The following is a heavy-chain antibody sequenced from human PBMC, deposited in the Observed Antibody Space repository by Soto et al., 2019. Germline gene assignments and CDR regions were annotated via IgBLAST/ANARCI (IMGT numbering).Heavy chain of an antibody. CDR3: AKGVEDIVVVPAGQEGYYYYYMDV. V-gene: IGHV3-30*18. J-gene: IGHJ6*03. D-gene: IGHD2-2*01. CDR1: GFTFSSYG. Sequence: PGGSLRLSCAASGFTFSSYGMHWVRQAPGKGLEWVAVISYDGSNKYYADSVKGRFTISRDNSKNTLYLQMNSLGAEDTAVYYCAKGVEDIVVVPAGQEGYYYYYMDVWGKGTTVTVSS. CDR2: ISYDGSNK.